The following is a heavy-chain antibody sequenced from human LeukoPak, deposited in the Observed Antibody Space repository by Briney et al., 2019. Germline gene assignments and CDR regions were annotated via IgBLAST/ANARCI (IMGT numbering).Heavy chain of an antibody. J-gene: IGHJ4*02. CDR3: ARDAYTSGADY. V-gene: IGHV1-18*01. Sequence: ASAKVSCKASGYTPSSYSISWVRQAPGQGLEWMAWISVYNGNTDNTQTLQGRVTITRDTSTNTAYMDMRSLRSDDTAVYYCARDAYTSGADYWGRGTVVTVSS. D-gene: IGHD3-16*01. CDR2: ISVYNGNT. CDR1: GYTPSSYS.